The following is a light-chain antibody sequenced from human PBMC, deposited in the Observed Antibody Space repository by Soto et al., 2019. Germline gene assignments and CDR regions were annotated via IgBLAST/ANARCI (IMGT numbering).Light chain of an antibody. CDR1: QSISTY. CDR2: AAS. V-gene: IGKV1-39*01. Sequence: DIQMTQSPSSLSASVGDRVTITCRASQSISTYLNWYQQKPGKAPKLLIYAASSLQSGVPSRVSGSGSGTDFTLTISSLQPEDFATYYCQQSYSNPLTFGPGTKVDIK. CDR3: QQSYSNPLT. J-gene: IGKJ3*01.